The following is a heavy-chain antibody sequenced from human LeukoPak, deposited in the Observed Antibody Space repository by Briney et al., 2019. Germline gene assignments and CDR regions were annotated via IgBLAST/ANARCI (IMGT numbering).Heavy chain of an antibody. V-gene: IGHV4-30-4*01. CDR3: ARAWYNWKAFDY. J-gene: IGHJ4*02. D-gene: IGHD1-1*01. CDR2: IYYSGST. CDR1: GGSISSGDYY. Sequence: PSETLSLTCTVSGGSISSGDYYWSWIRQPPGTGLEWIGHIYYSGSTDYNLSLKSRVTISVDTSKNQFSLKLSSVTAADTAVYYCARAWYNWKAFDYWGQGTLVTVSS.